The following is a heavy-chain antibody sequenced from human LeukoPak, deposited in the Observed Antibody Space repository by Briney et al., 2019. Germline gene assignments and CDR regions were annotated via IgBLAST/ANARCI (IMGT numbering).Heavy chain of an antibody. CDR3: ARDFYESGSGSNYDVFDY. CDR2: VSNYNGRT. J-gene: IGHJ4*02. V-gene: IGHV1-18*01. CDR1: GYTFISYG. Sequence: GASVKVSCKTSGYTFISYGISWVRQAAGQGLEWMGWVSNYNGRTHYAQKLQGRVTMTTDPSTSTAYMELRSLSSDDTAIYYCARDFYESGSGSNYDVFDYWGQGTLVTVSS. D-gene: IGHD3-10*01.